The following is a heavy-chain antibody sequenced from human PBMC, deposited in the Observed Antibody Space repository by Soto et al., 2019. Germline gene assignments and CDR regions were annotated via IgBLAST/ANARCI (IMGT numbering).Heavy chain of an antibody. Sequence: PGGSLRLSCAASGFPFSNYAMHWARQAPGKGLEWVAVIWFDGSKKYYGDSVKGRFTISRDNSKNTLYLQMNSLRAEDTAVYYCARGGRNLLLYKCFDIWGQGTMVTVSS. J-gene: IGHJ3*02. V-gene: IGHV3-33*01. CDR3: ARGGRNLLLYKCFDI. D-gene: IGHD3-10*01. CDR1: GFPFSNYA. CDR2: IWFDGSKK.